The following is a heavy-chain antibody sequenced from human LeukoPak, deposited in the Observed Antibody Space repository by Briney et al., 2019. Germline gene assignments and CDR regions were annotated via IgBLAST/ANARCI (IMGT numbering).Heavy chain of an antibody. J-gene: IGHJ4*02. D-gene: IGHD3-10*02. CDR1: GFTFSSYA. V-gene: IGHV3-30*04. CDR3: AREGGITMFEYYFDY. Sequence: GGSLRLSCAASGFTFSSYAMHWVRQAPGKGLEWVAVISYDGSNKYYADSVKGRFTISRDNSKNTLYLQMNSLRAEDTAVYYCAREGGITMFEYYFDYWGQGTLVTVSS. CDR2: ISYDGSNK.